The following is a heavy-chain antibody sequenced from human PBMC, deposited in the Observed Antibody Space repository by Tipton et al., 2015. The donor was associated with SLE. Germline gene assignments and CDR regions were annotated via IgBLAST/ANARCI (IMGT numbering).Heavy chain of an antibody. CDR2: IYYSGST. V-gene: IGHV4-61*01. J-gene: IGHJ6*02. CDR1: GGSVSSGSYY. CDR3: ARDKGVWTPDSFPRRAVYYGMDV. D-gene: IGHD3/OR15-3a*01. Sequence: TLSLTCTVSGGSVSSGSYYWSWIRQPPGKGLEWIGYIYYSGSTNYNPSLKSRVTISVDTPKNQFSLKLSSVTAADTAVYYCARDKGVWTPDSFPRRAVYYGMDVWGQGTTVTVSS.